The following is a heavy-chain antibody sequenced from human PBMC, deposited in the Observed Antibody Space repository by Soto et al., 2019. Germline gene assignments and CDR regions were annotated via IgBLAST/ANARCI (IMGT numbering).Heavy chain of an antibody. D-gene: IGHD3-3*01. V-gene: IGHV1-58*01. CDR2: IVVGSGNT. J-gene: IGHJ6*02. Sequence: SVKVSCKASGFTFTSSAVQWVRQARGQRLEWIGWIVVGSGNTNYAQKFQERVTITRDMSTSTAYMELSSLRSEDTAVYYCAAAWLLFLEEFPQAYYGMDVWDQGTTVTVSS. CDR3: AAAWLLFLEEFPQAYYGMDV. CDR1: GFTFTSSA.